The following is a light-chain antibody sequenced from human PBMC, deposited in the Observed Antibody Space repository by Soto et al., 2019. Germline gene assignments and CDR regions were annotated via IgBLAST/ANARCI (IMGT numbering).Light chain of an antibody. Sequence: IQMTHSPSSLSASVGDRVTITCRASQSISSYLNWYQQKPGKAPKLLIYAASSLQSGVPSRFSGSGSGTDFTLTISSLQPDDVATYYCQQSYSKPWTFGQGTKVDIK. CDR3: QQSYSKPWT. CDR2: AAS. CDR1: QSISSY. J-gene: IGKJ1*01. V-gene: IGKV1-39*01.